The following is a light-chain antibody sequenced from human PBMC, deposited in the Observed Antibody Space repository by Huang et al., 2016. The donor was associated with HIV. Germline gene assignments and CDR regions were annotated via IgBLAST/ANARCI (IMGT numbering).Light chain of an antibody. CDR3: QQYGSSPPYT. Sequence: EIVLTQSPGTLSLSPGERASLSCRASQSLRSRYFAWYQQKPGQAPRLLIYDTSIMATDIPDRFSGSGSGTDFTLTISRLEPEDFAIYYCQQYGSSPPYTFGQGTKLEIK. CDR1: QSLRSRY. J-gene: IGKJ2*01. CDR2: DTS. V-gene: IGKV3-20*01.